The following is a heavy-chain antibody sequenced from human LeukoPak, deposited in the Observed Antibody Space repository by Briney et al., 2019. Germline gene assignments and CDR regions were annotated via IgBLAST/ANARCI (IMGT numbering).Heavy chain of an antibody. Sequence: SQTLSLTCAISGDSASSNSAAWNWIRQSPSRGLEWLGRTYYRSKWSNNYAISVKSRITINPDTSKNQISLQLNSVTPEDTAVYYCARGLYDSSWYYLDYWGQGTLVTVSS. D-gene: IGHD6-13*01. J-gene: IGHJ4*02. V-gene: IGHV6-1*01. CDR1: GDSASSNSAA. CDR3: ARGLYDSSWYYLDY. CDR2: TYYRSKWSN.